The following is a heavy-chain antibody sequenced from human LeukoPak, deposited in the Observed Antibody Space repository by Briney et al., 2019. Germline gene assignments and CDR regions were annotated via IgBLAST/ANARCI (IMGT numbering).Heavy chain of an antibody. CDR1: GFTFSSYG. D-gene: IGHD1/OR15-1a*01. Sequence: PGRSLRLSCAASGFTFSSYGMHWVRQAPGKGLEWVAVISYDGSNKYYADSVKGRFTISRDNAKNTLYLQMNSLRAEDTAVYYCAKDGGGNTYYYYYYMDVWGKGTTVTVSS. CDR3: AKDGGGNTYYYYYYMDV. V-gene: IGHV3-30*18. J-gene: IGHJ6*03. CDR2: ISYDGSNK.